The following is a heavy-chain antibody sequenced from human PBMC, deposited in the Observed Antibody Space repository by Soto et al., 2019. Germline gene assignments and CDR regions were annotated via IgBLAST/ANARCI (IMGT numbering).Heavy chain of an antibody. CDR1: GVTFSSYA. J-gene: IGHJ4*02. CDR2: ISGSGGST. CDR3: AKDLVVVPAATLDY. D-gene: IGHD2-2*01. Sequence: GRSLRHSCAASGVTFSSYARSCVRQDPGKGLEWVSAISGSGGSTYYADSVKGRFTISRDNSKNTLYLQMNSLRAEDTAVYYYAKDLVVVPAATLDYWGQGTLVTVSS. V-gene: IGHV3-23*01.